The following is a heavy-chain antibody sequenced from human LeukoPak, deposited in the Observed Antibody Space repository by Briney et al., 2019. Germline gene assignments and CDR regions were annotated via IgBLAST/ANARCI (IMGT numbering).Heavy chain of an antibody. J-gene: IGHJ4*02. CDR3: ARVPRGYYDSSGYPDY. Sequence: GASVKVSCKASGYTFTSYAVHWVRQAPGQRLEWMGWINAGNGNTKYSQKFQGRVTITRDTSASTAYMELSSLRSEDTAVYYCARVPRGYYDSSGYPDYWGQGTLVTVSS. CDR1: GYTFTSYA. CDR2: INAGNGNT. D-gene: IGHD3-22*01. V-gene: IGHV1-3*01.